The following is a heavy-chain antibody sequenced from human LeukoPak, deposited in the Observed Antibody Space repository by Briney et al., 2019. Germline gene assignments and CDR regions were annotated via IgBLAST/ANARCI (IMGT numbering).Heavy chain of an antibody. J-gene: IGHJ4*02. CDR3: AKFGRYFYYFDY. CDR2: ISGSGGST. CDR1: GFTFSSYA. V-gene: IGHV3-23*01. Sequence: GASLRLSCAASGFTFSSYAMSWVRQAPGKGLEWVSAISGSGGSTYYADSAKGRFTISRDNSKNTLYLQMNSLRAEDTAVYYCAKFGRYFYYFDYWGQGTLVTVSS. D-gene: IGHD1-26*01.